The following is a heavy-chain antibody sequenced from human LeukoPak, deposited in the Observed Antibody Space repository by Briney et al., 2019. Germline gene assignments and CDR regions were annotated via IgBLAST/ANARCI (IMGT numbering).Heavy chain of an antibody. V-gene: IGHV1-24*01. CDR1: GYTLTELS. Sequence: ASVKVSCKVSGYTLTELSMHWVRQAPGQGLEWMGGFDPEDGEAIYAQKFQSRVTMTEDTSTDTAYMELSSLRSEDTAVYYCATVAYDSSPGGGYWGQGTLVTVSS. CDR2: FDPEDGEA. D-gene: IGHD3-22*01. J-gene: IGHJ4*02. CDR3: ATVAYDSSPGGGY.